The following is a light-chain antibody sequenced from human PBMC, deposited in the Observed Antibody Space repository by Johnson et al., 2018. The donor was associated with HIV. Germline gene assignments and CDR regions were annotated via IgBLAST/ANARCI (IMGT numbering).Light chain of an antibody. V-gene: IGLV1-44*01. CDR1: SSNIGSNF. CDR3: AAWDDSLNGHV. J-gene: IGLJ1*01. Sequence: QFVLTQPPSVSAAPGQKVTISCSGSSSNIGSNFVSWYQQLPGKAPKLLIYDNNQRPSGVPDRFSGSKSGTSASLAISGLQAEDEADYYCAAWDDSLNGHVFGTGTKVTVL. CDR2: DNN.